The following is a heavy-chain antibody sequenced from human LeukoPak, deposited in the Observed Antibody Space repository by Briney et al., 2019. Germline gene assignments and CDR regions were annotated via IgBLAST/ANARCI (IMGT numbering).Heavy chain of an antibody. CDR1: GCTFSDYY. V-gene: IGHV3-11*05. CDR3: ARERGYYDSSGYPKYFDY. J-gene: IGHJ4*02. D-gene: IGHD3-22*01. Sequence: GGSLRLSCAASGCTFSDYYMSWIRQAPGKGLEWVSYISSSSSYTNYADSVKGRFTISRDNAKNSLYLQMNSLRAEDTAVYYCARERGYYDSSGYPKYFDYWGQGTLVTVSS. CDR2: ISSSSSYT.